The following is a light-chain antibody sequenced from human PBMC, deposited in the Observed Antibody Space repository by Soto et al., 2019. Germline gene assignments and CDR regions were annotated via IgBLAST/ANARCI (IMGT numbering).Light chain of an antibody. CDR3: QQYDSLST. CDR1: QRISTW. Sequence: DIQMTQSPSTLSASVGDRVTITCRASQRISTWLAWYQQKPGKAPKVLIYDASSLGSGVPSRFSGNGSGEEFTLTISSLQPADFATYYCQQYDSLSTFGPGTKVDIK. V-gene: IGKV1-5*01. J-gene: IGKJ3*01. CDR2: DAS.